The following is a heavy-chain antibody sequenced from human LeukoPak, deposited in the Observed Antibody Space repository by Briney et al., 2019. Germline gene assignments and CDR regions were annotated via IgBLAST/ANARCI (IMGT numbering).Heavy chain of an antibody. D-gene: IGHD3-10*01. CDR3: ARTRLETDEFYFDY. J-gene: IGHJ4*02. CDR2: IYYSGST. CDR1: GGSISSYY. V-gene: IGHV4-59*01. Sequence: VKPSEPLSLPCTVSGGSISSYYWSWIRQPPGQGLEWIGYIYYSGSTNYNPSLKSRVTISVDTSKNQFSLKLSSVTAADTAVYYCARTRLETDEFYFDYWGQGTLVTVSS.